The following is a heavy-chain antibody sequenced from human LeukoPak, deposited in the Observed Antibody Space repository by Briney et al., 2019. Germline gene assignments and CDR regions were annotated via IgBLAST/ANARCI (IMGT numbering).Heavy chain of an antibody. CDR2: INPNSGDT. V-gene: IGHV1-2*02. CDR1: GYTFTGYY. D-gene: IGHD3-10*01. CDR3: ARGGNYGSGTYTAFDY. J-gene: IGHJ4*02. Sequence: ASVKVSCKASGYTFTGYYIHWVRQAPGQGLQWTGWINPNSGDTHFTQNFQGRVTMTTDTSITTAYMELSRLRSDDTAVYYCARGGNYGSGTYTAFDYWGQGALVTVSS.